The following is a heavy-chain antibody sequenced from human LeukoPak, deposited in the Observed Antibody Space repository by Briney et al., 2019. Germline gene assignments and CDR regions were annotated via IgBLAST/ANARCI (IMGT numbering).Heavy chain of an antibody. D-gene: IGHD5-18*01. CDR1: EFTFSSYG. CDR3: AKDRGQLVPKYNWFDP. V-gene: IGHV3-23*01. J-gene: IGHJ5*02. CDR2: ISGSGSST. Sequence: GCSLRLSCAASEFTFSSYGMNWFRQAPGKALEWFSAISGSGSSTYYADSVKGRFTISRDNSKNTLYLQMNSLRAEDTAVYYCAKDRGQLVPKYNWFDPWGQGTLVTVSS.